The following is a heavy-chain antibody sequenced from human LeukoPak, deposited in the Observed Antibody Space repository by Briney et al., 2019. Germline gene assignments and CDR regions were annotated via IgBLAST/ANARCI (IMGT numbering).Heavy chain of an antibody. Sequence: SETLSLTCTVSGGSINSYYWSWVRQPPGKGLEWIGYIYYIGSTNYNPSLKSRITISVDTSKNQFSLKLSSVTAADTAVYYCARSRGYSYGTTFLDYWGQGTLVTVSS. CDR3: ARSRGYSYGTTFLDY. CDR2: IYYIGST. V-gene: IGHV4-59*08. CDR1: GGSINSYY. J-gene: IGHJ4*02. D-gene: IGHD5-18*01.